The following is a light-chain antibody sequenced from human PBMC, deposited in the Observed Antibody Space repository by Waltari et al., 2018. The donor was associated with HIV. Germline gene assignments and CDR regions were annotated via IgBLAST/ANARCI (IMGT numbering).Light chain of an antibody. CDR3: LLSYDGDVV. J-gene: IGLJ2*01. CDR2: DSN. Sequence: QPVVTQEPSLTVSPGGTVILTCASSDGVLNRGPFPYWFQQRPGQAPTTLIFDSNTRYSWTPARFTGSFLGGKAALTLTGAQPEDDADYYCLLSYDGDVVFGGGTKLTVL. V-gene: IGLV7-46*01. CDR1: DGVLNRGPF.